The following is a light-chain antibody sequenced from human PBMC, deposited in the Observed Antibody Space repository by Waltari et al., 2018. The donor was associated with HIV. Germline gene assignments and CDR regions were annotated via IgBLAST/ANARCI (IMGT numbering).Light chain of an antibody. J-gene: IGLJ1*01. CDR1: NHNVGAQG. CDR3: SVWDNSLDGQV. Sequence: QAGLTQPPSVSADLGQTVTLTCTGDNHNVGAQGAAWLQQHQGHPPKLRSYRNNRRPSGVSERVTASRSQNTASLTITGLQYEDEADYYCSVWDNSLDGQVFGPGTRVSVL. CDR2: RNN. V-gene: IGLV10-54*01.